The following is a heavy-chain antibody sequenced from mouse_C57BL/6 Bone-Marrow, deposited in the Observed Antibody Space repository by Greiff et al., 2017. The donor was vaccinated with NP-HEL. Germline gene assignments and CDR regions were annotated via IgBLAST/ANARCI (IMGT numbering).Heavy chain of an antibody. J-gene: IGHJ2*01. CDR1: GFTFSSYA. Sequence: EVKVVESGEGLVKPGGSLKLSCAASGFTFSSYAMSWVRQTPEKRLEWVAYISSGGDYIYYAATVKGRFTISRDNARNTLYLQMSSLKSEYTAMYYCTRDRYGNPYYFDYWGQGTTLTVSS. V-gene: IGHV5-9-1*02. CDR3: TRDRYGNPYYFDY. CDR2: ISSGGDYI. D-gene: IGHD2-1*01.